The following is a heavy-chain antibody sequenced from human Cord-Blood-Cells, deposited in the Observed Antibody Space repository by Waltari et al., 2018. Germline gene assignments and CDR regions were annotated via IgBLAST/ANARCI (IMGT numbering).Heavy chain of an antibody. CDR1: GYTFTSYA. Sequence: QVQLVQSGAEVKKPGASVKVSCKASGYTFTSYAMHWVRQAPGQRLEWMGWINAGNGNTKYSQKFQGRVTITRASSASTAYMELSSLRSEDTAVYYCARDLYYYGSGSYSFFDYWGQGTLVTVSS. J-gene: IGHJ4*02. CDR2: INAGNGNT. CDR3: ARDLYYYGSGSYSFFDY. V-gene: IGHV1-3*01. D-gene: IGHD3-10*01.